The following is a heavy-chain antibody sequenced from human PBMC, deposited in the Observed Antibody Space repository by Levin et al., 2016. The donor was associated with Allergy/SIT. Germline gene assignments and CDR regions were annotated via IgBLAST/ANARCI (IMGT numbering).Heavy chain of an antibody. Sequence: SETLSLTCTVSGTSIRSYGYYWGWIRQHSGKGLEWIGYIYYSGTTKYSPSLKSRVTISADTSKNQFSLKMSSVTAADTAVYYCARHDDANCRGDCYPAWGQGTLVTVTS. D-gene: IGHD2-21*02. CDR1: GTSIRSYGYY. CDR3: ARHDDANCRGDCYPA. CDR2: IYYSGTT. J-gene: IGHJ4*02. V-gene: IGHV4-31*03.